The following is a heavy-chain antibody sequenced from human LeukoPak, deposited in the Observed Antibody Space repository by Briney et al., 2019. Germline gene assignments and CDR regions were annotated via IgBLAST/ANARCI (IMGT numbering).Heavy chain of an antibody. Sequence: GASVKVSCKASGGTFSSYAISWVRQAPGQGLEWMGGIIPIFGTANYAQKFQGRVTMTTDTPTSTAYMELRSLRSDDTAVYFCARVLGSRYYYDSSGYLDSWGQGTLVIASS. D-gene: IGHD3-22*01. CDR1: GGTFSSYA. CDR2: IIPIFGTA. J-gene: IGHJ4*02. CDR3: ARVLGSRYYYDSSGYLDS. V-gene: IGHV1-69*05.